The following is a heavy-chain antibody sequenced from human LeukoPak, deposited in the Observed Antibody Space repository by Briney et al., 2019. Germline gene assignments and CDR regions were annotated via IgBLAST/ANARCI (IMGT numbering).Heavy chain of an antibody. Sequence: PSETLSLTCGVSGASVSSHYWSWIRQTPGMGLEWIGYISNRGSTGYNPSLRSRVTISVDAPKNEVSLNVRSVSAADTAVYYCAKAVSGTYYAFYVWGQGRTV. CDR1: GASVSSHY. CDR3: AKAVSGTYYAFYV. D-gene: IGHD1-26*01. CDR2: ISNRGST. J-gene: IGHJ3*01. V-gene: IGHV4-59*02.